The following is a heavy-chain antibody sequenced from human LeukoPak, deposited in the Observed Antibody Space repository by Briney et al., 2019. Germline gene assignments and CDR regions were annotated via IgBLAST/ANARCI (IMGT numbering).Heavy chain of an antibody. Sequence: PSETLSLTCTVSGGSISSFHWSWIRQPPGRGLEWIAFNHNTGNTNYNPSLYSRVTISVDTSKNQFSLRLSSVTAADTAVYFCAKHVHCSGGSCYRYGMDVWGQGTTVTVSS. D-gene: IGHD2-15*01. V-gene: IGHV4-59*08. J-gene: IGHJ6*02. CDR3: AKHVHCSGGSCYRYGMDV. CDR2: NHNTGNT. CDR1: GGSISSFH.